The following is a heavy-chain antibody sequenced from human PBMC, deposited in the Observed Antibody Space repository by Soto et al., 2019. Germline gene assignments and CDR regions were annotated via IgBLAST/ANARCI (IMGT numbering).Heavy chain of an antibody. CDR3: AKGAWSQELRGYFDL. CDR1: GFTFSTYV. D-gene: IGHD1-7*01. Sequence: EVQLLESGGGLVQPGGSLRLSCAASGFTFSTYVMSWVRQAPGKGLEWVSPISGSGDSTFYADSVKGRFTISRDNSKNRLYLQMNSLRAEDTAVYYCAKGAWSQELRGYFDLWGRGALVTVSS. J-gene: IGHJ2*01. V-gene: IGHV3-23*01. CDR2: ISGSGDST.